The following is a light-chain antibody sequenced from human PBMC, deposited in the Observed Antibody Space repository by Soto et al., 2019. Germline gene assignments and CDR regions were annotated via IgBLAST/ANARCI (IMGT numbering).Light chain of an antibody. CDR3: QQADSFPLT. V-gene: IGKV1D-12*01. J-gene: IGKJ4*01. CDR2: AAS. CDR1: QDISSW. Sequence: DIQMTQSPSSVSASVGDRVIITCRASQDISSWLAWYQQKAGEAPKLLIFAASRLHSGVPSRFSGSVSGTDFTLTITNLQPEDFAPYYCQQADSFPLTFGGGTKVEIK.